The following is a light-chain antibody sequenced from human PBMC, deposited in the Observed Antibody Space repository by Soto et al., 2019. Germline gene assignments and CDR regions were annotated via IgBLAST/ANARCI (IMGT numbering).Light chain of an antibody. CDR2: GAS. CDR1: QSVTTN. Sequence: EVVMTQSPATLSVSPGERATLSCRASQSVTTNMAWYQQKPGQAPRLLIYGASSRATGIPARFSGSGSGTDFTLTIRRLEPEDFAVYYCQQYGISPWTFGQGTKVDIK. CDR3: QQYGISPWT. V-gene: IGKV3-20*01. J-gene: IGKJ1*01.